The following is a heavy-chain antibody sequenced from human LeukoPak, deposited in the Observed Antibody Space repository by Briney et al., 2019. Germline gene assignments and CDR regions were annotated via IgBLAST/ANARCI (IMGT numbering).Heavy chain of an antibody. CDR2: IYYSGDT. Sequence: SETLSLTCTVYAGSISITSYYWGWIRQSPGKGLEWIGSIYYSGDTYYNPSLKSRVTISVDTSNNQFSLKVTSVTAADTAVYYCEGADREEAYNHRIDYWGQGTLVTVSS. CDR3: EGADREEAYNHRIDY. J-gene: IGHJ4*02. CDR1: AGSISITSYY. D-gene: IGHD1-1*01. V-gene: IGHV4-39*01.